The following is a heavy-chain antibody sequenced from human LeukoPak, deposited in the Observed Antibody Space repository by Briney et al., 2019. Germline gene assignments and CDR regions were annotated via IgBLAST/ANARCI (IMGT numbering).Heavy chain of an antibody. CDR2: INPDGSSA. Sequence: GGSLRLSCAASGFTFSDYWMHWVRHAHGKGLAWVSRINPDGSSASYADSVKGRFTISRDNAKNTLYLQMNSLRAEDTAVYYCARFKVTVTSIPWGQGTLVTVSS. D-gene: IGHD4-11*01. V-gene: IGHV3-74*01. CDR1: GFTFSDYW. CDR3: ARFKVTVTSIP. J-gene: IGHJ5*02.